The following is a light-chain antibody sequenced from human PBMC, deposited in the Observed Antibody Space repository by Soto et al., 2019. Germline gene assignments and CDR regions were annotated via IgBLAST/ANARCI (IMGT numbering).Light chain of an antibody. CDR1: QIVLYSSNNKNY. Sequence: DIVMTQSPDSLAVSLVESATINCKSSQIVLYSSNNKNYLAWYQQKPGQPPKLLIYWASTRESGVPDRFSGSGSGTDFTLTISSLQAEDVAVYYCQQYYSTPPTFGGGTKVDIK. V-gene: IGKV4-1*01. CDR2: WAS. J-gene: IGKJ4*01. CDR3: QQYYSTPPT.